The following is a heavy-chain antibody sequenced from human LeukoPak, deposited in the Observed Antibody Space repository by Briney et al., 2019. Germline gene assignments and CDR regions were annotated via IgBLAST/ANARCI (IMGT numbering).Heavy chain of an antibody. V-gene: IGHV1-2*02. D-gene: IGHD3-10*01. CDR1: GYTFTGYY. J-gene: IGHJ4*02. CDR3: ARNSYYGSGSYPNFDY. CDR2: INPNSGGT. Sequence: ASVKVSCKASGYTFTGYYMHWVRQAPGQGLEWMGWINPNSGGTNYAQKFQGRVTITTDESTSTAYMELSSLRSEDTAVYYCARNSYYGSGSYPNFDYWGQGTLVTVSS.